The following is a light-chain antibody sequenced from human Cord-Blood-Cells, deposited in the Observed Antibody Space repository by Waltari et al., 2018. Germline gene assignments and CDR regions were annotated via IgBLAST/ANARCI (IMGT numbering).Light chain of an antibody. V-gene: IGKV4-1*01. CDR1: QSVLYSSNDKNY. J-gene: IGKJ2*01. CDR3: QQYYSTPPYT. Sequence: DIVMTQSPDSLAVSLGERATINCKSSQSVLYSSNDKNYLAWYQQKPGQPPKLLIYWVSTLGSGVPERFSGRGSGTDFTLTISSLQAEDVAVYYCQQYYSTPPYTIGQGTKLEIK. CDR2: WVS.